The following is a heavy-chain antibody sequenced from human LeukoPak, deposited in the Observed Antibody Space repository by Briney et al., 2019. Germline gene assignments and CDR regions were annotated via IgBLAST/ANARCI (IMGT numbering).Heavy chain of an antibody. CDR1: GGSISSYY. V-gene: IGHV4-59*01. CDR2: IYYSGST. J-gene: IGHJ4*02. Sequence: SETLSLTCTVSGGSISSYYWSWIRQPPGKGLEWIGYIYYSGSTNYNPSLKSRVTISVDTSKNQFSLKLSSVTAADTAVYYCARGWESGWIDYWGQGTLVTVSS. CDR3: ARGWESGWIDY. D-gene: IGHD1-26*01.